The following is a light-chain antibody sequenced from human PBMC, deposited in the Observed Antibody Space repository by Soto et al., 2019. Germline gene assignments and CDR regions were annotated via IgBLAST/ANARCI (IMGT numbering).Light chain of an antibody. V-gene: IGLV2-14*01. Sequence: QSVLTQPVSVSGSPGQSIAISCTGTSSDVGAYNYVSWYQQHPGKAPKLMIYEVSNRPSGVSYRFSGSKSGNTASLTISGLQAEDEADYYCSSYTTSSTLVFGGGTKVTVL. CDR3: SSYTTSSTLV. CDR1: SSDVGAYNY. J-gene: IGLJ3*02. CDR2: EVS.